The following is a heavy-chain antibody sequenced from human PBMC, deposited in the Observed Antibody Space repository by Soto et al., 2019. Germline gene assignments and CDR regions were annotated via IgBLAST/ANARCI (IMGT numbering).Heavy chain of an antibody. V-gene: IGHV3-23*01. CDR2: IIGGGEAT. Sequence: EVQRLESGGGLVQPGGSLRVSCAASGFTFGNYAFSWVRQAPGKGLERVSVIIGGGEATYYPDSVKGRFTTSRDNSTNTVYLQLNSLKAADSAFYYCAKKSLGSITLPALYYFDYWGHVTLVTVSS. J-gene: IGHJ4*01. CDR1: GFTFGNYA. CDR3: AKKSLGSITLPALYYFDY. D-gene: IGHD5-12*01.